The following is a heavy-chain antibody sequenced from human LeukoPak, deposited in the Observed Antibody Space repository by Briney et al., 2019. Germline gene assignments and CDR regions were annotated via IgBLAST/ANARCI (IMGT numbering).Heavy chain of an antibody. CDR3: AKDRRQQLYYFDY. V-gene: IGHV3-30-3*01. Sequence: GGSLRLSCAASGFTLSSYGMHWVRQAPGKGLEWVAVTSYDGSNKYYADSVKGRFTISRDNSKSTVSLQMNSLRAEDTAVYYCAKDRRQQLYYFDYWGQGTLVTASS. D-gene: IGHD6-13*01. CDR2: TSYDGSNK. J-gene: IGHJ4*02. CDR1: GFTLSSYG.